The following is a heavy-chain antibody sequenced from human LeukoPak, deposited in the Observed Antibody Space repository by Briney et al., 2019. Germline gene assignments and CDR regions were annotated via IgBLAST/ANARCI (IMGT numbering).Heavy chain of an antibody. V-gene: IGHV3-30*02. CDR2: IRYDGSNK. J-gene: IGHJ6*03. CDR3: AKTDIVATWDYYYYYMDV. CDR1: GFTFSSYG. Sequence: PGGSLRLSCAASGFTFSSYGMHWVRQAPGKGLEWVAFIRYDGSNKYYADSVKGRFTISRDNSKNTLYLQMNSLRAEDTAVYYCAKTDIVATWDYYYYYMDVWGKGTTVTVSS. D-gene: IGHD5-12*01.